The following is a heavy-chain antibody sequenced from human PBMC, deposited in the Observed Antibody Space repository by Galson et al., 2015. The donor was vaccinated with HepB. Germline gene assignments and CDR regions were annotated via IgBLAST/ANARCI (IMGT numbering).Heavy chain of an antibody. CDR3: ARDLGGVAARGMDV. CDR1: GYTFTSYG. D-gene: IGHD6-6*01. Sequence: SVKVSCKASGYTFTSYGISWVRQAPGQGLEWMGWISAYNGNTNYAQKLRGRVTMTTDTSTSTAYMELRSLRSDDTAVYYCARDLGGVAARGMDVWGQGTTVTVSS. V-gene: IGHV1-18*04. J-gene: IGHJ6*02. CDR2: ISAYNGNT.